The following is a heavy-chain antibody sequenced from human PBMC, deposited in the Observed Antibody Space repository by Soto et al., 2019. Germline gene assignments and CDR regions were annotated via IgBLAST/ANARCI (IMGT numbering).Heavy chain of an antibody. Sequence: QVQLVESGGGVVQPGRSLRLSCAASGFTVSSYAMHWVRQAPGKGLEWVAVISYDGRNKYYADSVKGRFTISRDNSKNTLYLQMNSLRAEDTAVYYCARDPPVSWTFDYWGQGTLVTVSS. J-gene: IGHJ4*02. V-gene: IGHV3-30-3*01. CDR2: ISYDGRNK. D-gene: IGHD1-1*01. CDR1: GFTVSSYA. CDR3: ARDPPVSWTFDY.